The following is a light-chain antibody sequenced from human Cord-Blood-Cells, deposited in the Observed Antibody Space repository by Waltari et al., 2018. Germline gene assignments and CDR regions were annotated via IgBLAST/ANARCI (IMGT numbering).Light chain of an antibody. V-gene: IGLV2-8*01. CDR1: ISAVGAYNY. Sequence: QSALTQPPSASGSPGQSATISCTGTISAVGAYNYVSWYQQHPGKAPNLMIYEVSKRPSGVPDRFSGSKSGNTASLTVSGLQAEDEADYYCSSYAGSNNGVFGGGTKLTVL. CDR3: SSYAGSNNGV. J-gene: IGLJ3*02. CDR2: EVS.